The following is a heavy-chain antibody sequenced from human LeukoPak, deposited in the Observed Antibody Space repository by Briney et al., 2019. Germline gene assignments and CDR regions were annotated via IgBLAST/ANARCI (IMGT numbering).Heavy chain of an antibody. CDR2: IYYSGST. CDR1: GGSISSYY. V-gene: IGHV4-59*01. D-gene: IGHD3-10*01. Sequence: SETLSLTCTVSGGSISSYYWSWIRRPPGKGLEWIGYIYYSGSTNYNPSLKSRVTMSVDTSKNQFSLKVTSVTAADTAVYFCARDRGISGSYYPFDYWGQGTLVTVSS. J-gene: IGHJ4*02. CDR3: ARDRGISGSYYPFDY.